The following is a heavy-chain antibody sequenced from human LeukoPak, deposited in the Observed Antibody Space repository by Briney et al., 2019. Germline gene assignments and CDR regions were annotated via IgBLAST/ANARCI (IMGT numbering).Heavy chain of an antibody. CDR3: VKGGGNVRRYFEY. J-gene: IGHJ4*02. D-gene: IGHD4-23*01. CDR1: GFTFSSSW. Sequence: GGSLRLSCAVSGFTFSSSWMHWVRQAPGKGLVWVSHIKTDGGTTAYADSVKGRFTISRDSSKNTLYLQMNSLRAEDTAVYYCVKGGGNVRRYFEYWGQGTLVTVSS. V-gene: IGHV3-74*01. CDR2: IKTDGGTT.